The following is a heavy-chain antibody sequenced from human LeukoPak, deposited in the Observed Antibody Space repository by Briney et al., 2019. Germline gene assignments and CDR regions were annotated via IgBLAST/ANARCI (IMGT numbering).Heavy chain of an antibody. J-gene: IGHJ4*02. CDR2: ISGSGGST. Sequence: GGSLRLSCAASGFTFSSYAMSWVRQAPGKGLEWVSAISGSGGSTYYADSVKGRFTISRDNSKNTLYLQMNSLRAEDTAVYYCAKVTAYDFWSGYYTPGFDYWGQGTLVTVSS. CDR1: GFTFSSYA. V-gene: IGHV3-23*01. CDR3: AKVTAYDFWSGYYTPGFDY. D-gene: IGHD3-3*01.